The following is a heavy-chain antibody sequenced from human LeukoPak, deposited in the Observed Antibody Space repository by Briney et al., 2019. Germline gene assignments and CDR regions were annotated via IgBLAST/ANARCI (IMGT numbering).Heavy chain of an antibody. D-gene: IGHD3-10*01. CDR3: ASSAMVRGVLDY. Sequence: ASVKVSCKASGYTFTSFAIHWVRQAPGQGLEWMGWVNAGNGNTEYSQEFQGRFTISRDTSASTSYLDLSSLRSEDTAVYYCASSAMVRGVLDYWGQGTLVTVSS. CDR2: VNAGNGNT. V-gene: IGHV1-3*03. CDR1: GYTFTSFA. J-gene: IGHJ4*02.